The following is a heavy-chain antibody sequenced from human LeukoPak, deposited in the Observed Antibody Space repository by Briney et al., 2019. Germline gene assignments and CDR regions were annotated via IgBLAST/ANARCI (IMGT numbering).Heavy chain of an antibody. Sequence: GASVKVSCKVSGYTLTELSMHWVRQAPGKGLEWMGGFDPEDGETIYAQKFQGRVTMTEDTSTDTAYMELSSLRSEDTAVYYCARSLSCSSTSCYNDAFDIWGQGTMVTVSS. J-gene: IGHJ3*02. CDR2: FDPEDGET. CDR1: GYTLTELS. V-gene: IGHV1-24*01. D-gene: IGHD2-2*02. CDR3: ARSLSCSSTSCYNDAFDI.